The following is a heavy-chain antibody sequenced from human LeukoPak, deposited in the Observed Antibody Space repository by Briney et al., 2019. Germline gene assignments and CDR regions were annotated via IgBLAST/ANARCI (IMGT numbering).Heavy chain of an antibody. D-gene: IGHD6-13*01. CDR3: ARDFSKRSSSWYGETNFDY. CDR2: ISSSSSYI. Sequence: PGGSLRLSCAASGFTFSSYSMNWVRQAPGKGLEWVSSISSSSSYIYYADSVKGRFTISRDNAKNSLYLQMNSLRAEDTAVYYCARDFSKRSSSWYGETNFDYWGQGTLVTVSS. V-gene: IGHV3-21*01. CDR1: GFTFSSYS. J-gene: IGHJ4*02.